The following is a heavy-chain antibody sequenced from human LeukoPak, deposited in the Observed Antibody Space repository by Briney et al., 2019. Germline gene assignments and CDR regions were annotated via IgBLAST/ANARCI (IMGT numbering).Heavy chain of an antibody. Sequence: PGGSLRLSCAASGFTFSSYAMDWVRQAPGKGLEWIGSIYYSGSTYYNPSLKSRVTISVDTSKNQFSLKLSSVTAADTAVYYCARITVLRFLEWPNDAFDIWGQGTMVTVSS. V-gene: IGHV4-59*05. CDR1: GFTFSSYA. CDR3: ARITVLRFLEWPNDAFDI. J-gene: IGHJ3*02. D-gene: IGHD3-3*01. CDR2: IYYSGST.